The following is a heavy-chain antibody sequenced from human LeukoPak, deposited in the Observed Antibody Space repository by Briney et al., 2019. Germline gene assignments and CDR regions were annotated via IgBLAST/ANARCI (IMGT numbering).Heavy chain of an antibody. D-gene: IGHD3-3*01. CDR2: INGDGSNT. J-gene: IGHJ4*02. V-gene: IGHV3-74*01. CDR3: VRAYDF. CDR1: GFTFSSDW. Sequence: GGSLRLSCAASGFTFSSDWMHWVRQAPGKGLVWVSRINGDGSNTGYADSVKGRFTISRDNAKSTLYLQMSSLRAEDTAVYYCVRAYDFWSQGTLVTVSS.